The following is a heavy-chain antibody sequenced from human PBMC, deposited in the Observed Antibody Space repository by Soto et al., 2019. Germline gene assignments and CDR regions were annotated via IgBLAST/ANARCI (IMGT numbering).Heavy chain of an antibody. J-gene: IGHJ6*02. CDR2: INTNSGGT. Sequence: QVQLVQSGAEVKKPGASVKVSCKASGYTFTGYYMHWVRQAPGQGLEWMGWINTNSGGTNYAQKFQGWVTMTRETSISTAYMELSRLRSDDTAVYYCARGGGYMTTKLLDVWGQGTTVTVSS. CDR3: ARGGGYMTTKLLDV. D-gene: IGHD4-4*01. CDR1: GYTFTGYY. V-gene: IGHV1-2*04.